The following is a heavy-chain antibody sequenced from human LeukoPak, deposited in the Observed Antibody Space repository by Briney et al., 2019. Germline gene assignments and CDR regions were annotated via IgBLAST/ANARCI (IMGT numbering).Heavy chain of an antibody. Sequence: PSETLSLTCTVSGYSISSGYYWGWIRQPPGKGLEWIGSIYHSGSTYYNPSLKSRVTISVDTSKNQFSLKLSSVTAADTAVYYCAREYGSGSSWGQGTLVTVSS. CDR3: AREYGSGSS. V-gene: IGHV4-38-2*02. J-gene: IGHJ5*02. D-gene: IGHD3-10*01. CDR2: IYHSGST. CDR1: GYSISSGYY.